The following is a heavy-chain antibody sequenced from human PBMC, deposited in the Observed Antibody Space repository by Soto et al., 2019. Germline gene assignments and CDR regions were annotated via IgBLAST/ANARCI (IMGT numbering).Heavy chain of an antibody. Sequence: PSETLSLTCTVSGGSISISSYYWGWIRQPPGKGLEWIGSIYYSGSTYYNPSLKSRVTISVDTSKNQFSLKLSSVTAADTAVYYCARHPPPSITMVRAGWFDPWGQGTLVTVSS. CDR3: ARHPPPSITMVRAGWFDP. D-gene: IGHD3-10*01. CDR1: GGSISISSYY. J-gene: IGHJ5*02. V-gene: IGHV4-39*01. CDR2: IYYSGST.